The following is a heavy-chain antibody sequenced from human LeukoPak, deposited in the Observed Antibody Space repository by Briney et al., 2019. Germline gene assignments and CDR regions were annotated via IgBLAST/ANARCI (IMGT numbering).Heavy chain of an antibody. J-gene: IGHJ6*03. CDR2: ISSSGSTI. V-gene: IGHV3-11*04. D-gene: IGHD5-24*01. CDR1: GFTFSDYY. CDR3: ARVITEMPSYYYYYMDV. Sequence: GGSLRLSCAASGFTFSDYYMSWIRQAPGKGLEWVSYISSSGSTIYYADSVKGRFTISRDNAKNSLYLQMNSLRAEDTAVYYCARVITEMPSYYYYYMDVWGKGTTVTVSS.